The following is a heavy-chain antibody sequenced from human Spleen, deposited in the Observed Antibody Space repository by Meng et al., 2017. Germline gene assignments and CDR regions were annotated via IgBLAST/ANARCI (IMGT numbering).Heavy chain of an antibody. CDR3: ARDPASRVLAYSSSWYDY. V-gene: IGHV3-48*03. CDR2: ISSSGSTI. CDR1: GFTFSSYE. Sequence: GESLKISCAASGFTFSSYEMNWVRQAPGKGLEWVSYISSSGSTIYYADSVKGRFTISRDNAKNSLYLQMNSLRAEDTAVYYCARDPASRVLAYSSSWYDYWGQGTLVTVSS. D-gene: IGHD6-13*01. J-gene: IGHJ4*02.